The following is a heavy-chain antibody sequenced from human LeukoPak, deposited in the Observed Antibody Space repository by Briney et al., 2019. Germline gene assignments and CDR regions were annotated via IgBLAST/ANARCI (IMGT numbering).Heavy chain of an antibody. CDR1: GFTFSNAW. J-gene: IGHJ4*02. V-gene: IGHV3-15*01. D-gene: IGHD5-18*01. CDR3: TIGDGWIPN. Sequence: GGSLRLSCVVSGFTFSNAWMTWVRQALGRGLEWVGRIKSKVDGGTTEYAAPVKGRFTISRDDSKNTLYLQMNSLKTDDTALYYRTIGDGWIPNLGQGTLVTVSS. CDR2: IKSKVDGGTT.